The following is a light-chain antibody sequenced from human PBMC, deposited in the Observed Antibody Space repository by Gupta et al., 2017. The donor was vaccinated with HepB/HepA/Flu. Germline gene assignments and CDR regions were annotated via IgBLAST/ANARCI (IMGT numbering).Light chain of an antibody. CDR2: GKD. Sequence: SSELPQDPAVSVSLGQTVKITCHGDSLRTYFVNWYQQKPRQAPLLIIFGKDKRPSGIPDRFSGSSSGSTASLTVTGAQAEDEAVYCCYSRDSHGSVVIFGGGTKLTVL. J-gene: IGLJ2*01. CDR1: SLRTYF. V-gene: IGLV3-19*01. CDR3: YSRDSHGSVVI.